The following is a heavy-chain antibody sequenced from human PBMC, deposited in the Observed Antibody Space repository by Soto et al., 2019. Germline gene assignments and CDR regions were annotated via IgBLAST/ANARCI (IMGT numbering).Heavy chain of an antibody. CDR1: GGSISSGDYY. J-gene: IGHJ4*02. CDR3: ARDPLGTGYFDY. CDR2: IYYSGGT. V-gene: IGHV4-31*03. D-gene: IGHD1-26*01. Sequence: PSETLSLTCSVSGGSISSGDYYWSWIXQHPGKGLEWIGYIYYSGGTYYNPSLKSRITISVDTSKNQFSLKLSSVTAADTAVYYCARDPLGTGYFDYWGQGTLVTVSS.